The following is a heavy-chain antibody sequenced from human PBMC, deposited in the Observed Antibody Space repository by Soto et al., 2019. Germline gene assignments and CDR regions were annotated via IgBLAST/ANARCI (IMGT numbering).Heavy chain of an antibody. J-gene: IGHJ4*02. V-gene: IGHV3-48*01. D-gene: IGHD4-17*01. CDR3: ARDNYGDYLLGY. CDR1: GFTFSSYS. Sequence: EVQLVESGGGLVQPGGSLRLSCEASGFTFSSYSMNWVRQAPGKGLEWVSYISSSGSTIYYADSVKGRFTISRDNADSSLYLQMNSLRAEDTAVYYCARDNYGDYLLGYWGQGTLVTVSS. CDR2: ISSSGSTI.